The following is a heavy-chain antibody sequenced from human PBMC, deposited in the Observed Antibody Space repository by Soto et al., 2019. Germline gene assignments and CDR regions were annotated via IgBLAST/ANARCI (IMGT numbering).Heavy chain of an antibody. CDR2: IWSDGNNR. V-gene: IGHV3-33*01. CDR3: VRGDNWNDEASDY. D-gene: IGHD1-1*01. CDR1: GFMFSNNG. J-gene: IGHJ4*02. Sequence: QVQLVESGGGVVQPGRSLSLSCPPSGFMFSNNGRHWFRQAPGKGLEWVAVIWSDGNNRYYTDSVKGRFTISRDNSKNTVYLQMNSLRAEDTAVYYCVRGDNWNDEASDYWGQGTLVTVSS.